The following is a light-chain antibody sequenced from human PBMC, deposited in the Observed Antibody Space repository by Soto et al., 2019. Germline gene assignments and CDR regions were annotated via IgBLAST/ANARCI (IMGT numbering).Light chain of an antibody. V-gene: IGKV1-39*01. CDR3: QQSYSTLSST. CDR2: AAS. J-gene: IGKJ5*01. CDR1: ESISRH. Sequence: DIQMTQSPSSLSASVGDRVTITCRASESISRHLNWYPQKPGKAPKLRVYAASSLQNGFPSRFSGSGSGTDFTLTISNLQPEDFATYYCQQSYSTLSSTFGQGTRLEIK.